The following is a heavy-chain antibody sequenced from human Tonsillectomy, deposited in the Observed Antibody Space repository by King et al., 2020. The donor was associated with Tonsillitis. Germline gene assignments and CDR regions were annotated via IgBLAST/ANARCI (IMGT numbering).Heavy chain of an antibody. V-gene: IGHV3-9*01. CDR1: GFTFDDYA. CDR2: ISWNSGSI. J-gene: IGHJ3*02. CDR3: AKDPYDSSGPCASDI. D-gene: IGHD3-22*01. Sequence: VQLVESGGGLVQPGRSLRLTCAASGFTFDDYAMHWVRQATGKGLEWVSGISWNSGSIGYADSVKGRFTISRDNAKNSLYLQMNSLRAQDTALYYCAKDPYDSSGPCASDIWGQGTMVTVSS.